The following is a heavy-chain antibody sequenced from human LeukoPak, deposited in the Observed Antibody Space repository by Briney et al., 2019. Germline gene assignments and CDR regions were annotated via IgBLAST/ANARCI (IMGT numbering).Heavy chain of an antibody. CDR2: IGISGSTS. Sequence: GGSLRLSCAASGFTFSSYSMNWVRQAPGKGLEWLSYIGISGSTSSYADSVKGRFTVSRDFAKNSLYLQMNSLRDEDTAVYYCAREYDYAFDYWGQGSLVTVSS. CDR1: GFTFSSYS. V-gene: IGHV3-48*02. CDR3: AREYDYAFDY. J-gene: IGHJ4*02. D-gene: IGHD4-17*01.